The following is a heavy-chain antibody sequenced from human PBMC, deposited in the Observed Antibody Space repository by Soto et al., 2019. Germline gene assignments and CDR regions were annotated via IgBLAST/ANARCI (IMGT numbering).Heavy chain of an antibody. V-gene: IGHV2-5*02. D-gene: IGHD3-22*01. Sequence: QITLKESGPTLVKPTQTLTLTCTFSGFSLSTSGVGVGWIRQPPGKALEWLALIYWDDDKRYSPSLKSRLTITKDTSKNQVVLTMTNMDPVDTATYYCAHTLPYYDSSGYYPYYYYGMDVWGKGTTVTVSS. CDR1: GFSLSTSGVG. CDR2: IYWDDDK. J-gene: IGHJ6*04. CDR3: AHTLPYYDSSGYYPYYYYGMDV.